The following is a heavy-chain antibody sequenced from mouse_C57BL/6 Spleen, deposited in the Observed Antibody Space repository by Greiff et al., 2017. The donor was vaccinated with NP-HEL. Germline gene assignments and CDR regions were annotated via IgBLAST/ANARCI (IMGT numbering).Heavy chain of an antibody. D-gene: IGHD1-1*01. Sequence: QVQLQQPGAELVRPGSSVKLSCKASGYTFTSYWMDWVKQRPGQGLEWIGNIYPSDSETHYNQKFKDKATLTVDKSSSTAYMQLSSLTSEDSAVYYCARSHYYGSRYVDVWGTGTTVTVSS. CDR1: GYTFTSYW. V-gene: IGHV1-61*01. CDR3: ARSHYYGSRYVDV. CDR2: IYPSDSET. J-gene: IGHJ1*03.